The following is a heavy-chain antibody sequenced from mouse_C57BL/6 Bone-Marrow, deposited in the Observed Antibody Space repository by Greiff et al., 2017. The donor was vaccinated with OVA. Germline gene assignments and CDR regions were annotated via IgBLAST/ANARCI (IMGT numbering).Heavy chain of an antibody. Sequence: QVQLQQSGAELVRPGASVTLSCKASGYTFTDYEMHWVKQTPVHGLEWIGAIDPETGGTSYHQKFKGKAILTADKSSSTAYMELRSLTSEDSAVYCCTRQLRVYAMDYWGQGTSVTVSS. CDR3: TRQLRVYAMDY. D-gene: IGHD3-2*02. J-gene: IGHJ4*01. V-gene: IGHV1-15*01. CDR1: GYTFTDYE. CDR2: IDPETGGT.